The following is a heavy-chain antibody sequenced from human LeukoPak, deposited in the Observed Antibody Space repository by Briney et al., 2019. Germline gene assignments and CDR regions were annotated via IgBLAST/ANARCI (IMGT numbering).Heavy chain of an antibody. Sequence: GASVKVSCKASGYTFTSYGISWVRQAPGQGLEWMGWISAYNGNTNYAQKLQGRVTMTTDTSTSTAYMELRSLRSDDTAVYYCARDLTDYSNYPYYFDYWGQGTLVTVPS. V-gene: IGHV1-18*01. CDR2: ISAYNGNT. CDR3: ARDLTDYSNYPYYFDY. J-gene: IGHJ4*02. D-gene: IGHD4-11*01. CDR1: GYTFTSYG.